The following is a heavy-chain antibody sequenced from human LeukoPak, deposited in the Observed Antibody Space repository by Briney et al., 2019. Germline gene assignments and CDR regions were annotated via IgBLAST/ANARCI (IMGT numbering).Heavy chain of an antibody. CDR3: AKDPYYDSSGYRKGPFDY. CDR2: ISGSGGST. D-gene: IGHD3-22*01. J-gene: IGHJ4*02. Sequence: GGSLRLSCAASGFTFSSYGMSWVRQAPGKGLEWVSAISGSGGSTYYADSVKGRFTISRDNSKNSLYLQMNSLKAEDTAVYYCAKDPYYDSSGYRKGPFDYWGQGTLVTVSS. V-gene: IGHV3-23*01. CDR1: GFTFSSYG.